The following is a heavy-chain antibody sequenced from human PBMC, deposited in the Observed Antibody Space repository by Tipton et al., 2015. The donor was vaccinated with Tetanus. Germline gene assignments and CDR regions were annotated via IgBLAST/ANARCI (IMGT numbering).Heavy chain of an antibody. V-gene: IGHV4-30-4*02. CDR2: IYFTGST. CDR1: GGSISSRDYY. J-gene: IGHJ6*03. Sequence: TLSLTCTVSGGSISSRDYYWSWVRQPPGKGLEWIGYIYFTGSTNYNPSLRSRLSISIDTSKNQFSLKLSSVTAADTAVYYCARSEQQLVRGYYYYYYMDVWGKGTTVTVSS. D-gene: IGHD6-13*01. CDR3: ARSEQQLVRGYYYYYYMDV.